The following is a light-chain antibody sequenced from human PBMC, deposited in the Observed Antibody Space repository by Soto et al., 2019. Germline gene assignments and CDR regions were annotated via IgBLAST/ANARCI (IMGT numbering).Light chain of an antibody. CDR2: GNS. CDR1: SSNIGAGYD. J-gene: IGLJ1*01. CDR3: QSYDSSLEV. V-gene: IGLV1-40*01. Sequence: QSALTQPPSVSGAPGQRVTISCTGSSSNIGAGYDVHWYQQLPGTAPKLLIYGNSNRPSGVPDRFSGSKSGTSASLAITGLQAEDEADYYCQSYDSSLEVFGTGTKDTDL.